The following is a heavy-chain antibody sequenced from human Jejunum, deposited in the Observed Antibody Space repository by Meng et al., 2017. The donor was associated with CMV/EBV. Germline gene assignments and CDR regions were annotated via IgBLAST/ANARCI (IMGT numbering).Heavy chain of an antibody. J-gene: IGHJ2*01. CDR1: YY. D-gene: IGHD2-2*01. Sequence: YYRGRIRQPPGKGLEWIGEINHSGSANYNPSLKGRVTMSVDTSEQQVSLKLTSVTAADTALYYCARGIKGYCSRTTCYGDWYFDLWGRGTLVTVSS. V-gene: IGHV4-34*01. CDR3: ARGIKGYCSRTTCYGDWYFDL. CDR2: INHSGSA.